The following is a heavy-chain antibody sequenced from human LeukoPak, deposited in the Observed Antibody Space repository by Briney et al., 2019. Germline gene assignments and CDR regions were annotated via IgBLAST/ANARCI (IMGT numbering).Heavy chain of an antibody. D-gene: IGHD6-19*01. CDR3: AREGHSSGWGSYYMDV. CDR1: GYTFTSYD. CDR2: INPNSGGT. J-gene: IGHJ6*03. Sequence: ASVKVSCKASGYTFTSYDINWVRQATGQGLEWMGWINPNSGGTNYAQKFQGGVTMTRDTSISTAYMELSRLRSDDTAVYYCAREGHSSGWGSYYMDVWGKGTTVTISS. V-gene: IGHV1-2*02.